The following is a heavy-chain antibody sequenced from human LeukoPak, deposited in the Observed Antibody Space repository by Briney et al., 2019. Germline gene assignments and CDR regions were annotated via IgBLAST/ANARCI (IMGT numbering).Heavy chain of an antibody. CDR3: ATAPILRGEGGEHYKYGMDV. D-gene: IGHD2-2*02. CDR2: IYHNGTP. Sequence: SETLSLTCAVSVGSINSGNWWSWVRQSPGKGLEWIGEIYHNGTPNYNPSLKSRVTISADTFKNHFSLKMTSVTAADMAAYYCATAPILRGEGGEHYKYGMDVWGQGTTVIVSS. CDR1: VGSINSGNW. J-gene: IGHJ6*02. V-gene: IGHV4-4*02.